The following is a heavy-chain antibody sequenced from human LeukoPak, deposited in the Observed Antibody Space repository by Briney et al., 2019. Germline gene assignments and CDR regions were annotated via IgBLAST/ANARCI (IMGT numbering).Heavy chain of an antibody. Sequence: PGRSLRLSCAASGFTFSSYAMSWVRQAPGKGLEWVSAISGSGGSTYYADSVKGRFTISRDNSKNTLYLQMNSLRAEDTAVYYCAKTAHHYCSSTSCPYYYYGMDVWGKGTTVTVSS. CDR2: ISGSGGST. CDR1: GFTFSSYA. CDR3: AKTAHHYCSSTSCPYYYYGMDV. D-gene: IGHD2-2*01. J-gene: IGHJ6*04. V-gene: IGHV3-23*01.